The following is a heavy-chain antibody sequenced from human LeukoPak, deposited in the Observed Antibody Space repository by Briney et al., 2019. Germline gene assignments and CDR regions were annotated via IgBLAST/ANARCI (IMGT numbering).Heavy chain of an antibody. CDR2: ISSSGSTI. V-gene: IGHV3-11*01. Sequence: GGSLRLSCAASGFTFSDYYMSWIRQAPGKGLEWVSYISSSGSTIYYADSVKGRFTISRDNTKNSLYLQMNSLRAEDTAVYYCASTGIVGATKRGNWFDPWGQGTLVTVSS. CDR3: ASTGIVGATKRGNWFDP. D-gene: IGHD1-26*01. J-gene: IGHJ5*02. CDR1: GFTFSDYY.